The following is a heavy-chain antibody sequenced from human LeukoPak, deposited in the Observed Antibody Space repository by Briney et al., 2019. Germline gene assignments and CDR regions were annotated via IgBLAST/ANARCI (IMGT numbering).Heavy chain of an antibody. Sequence: GGSLRLSCAASGFTFSSYEMNWVRQGPGRGLGWVSYISSSASSIYYAESVKGRFTISRDNSKNSLYLQMNSLRPEDTAVYYCARGSRSGTYYHHYDYWGRGTLVTVSS. J-gene: IGHJ4*02. CDR1: GFTFSSYE. V-gene: IGHV3-48*03. CDR3: ARGSRSGTYYHHYDY. CDR2: ISSSASSI. D-gene: IGHD3-10*01.